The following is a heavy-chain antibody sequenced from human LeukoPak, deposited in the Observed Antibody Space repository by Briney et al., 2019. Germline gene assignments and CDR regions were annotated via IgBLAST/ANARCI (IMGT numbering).Heavy chain of an antibody. CDR1: GGSISSYY. V-gene: IGHV4-34*01. Sequence: SETLSLTCSVSGGSISSYYWSWIRQPPGKGLEWIGEINHSGSTNYNPSLKSRVTISVDTSKNQFSLKLSSVTAADTAVYYCARGSHYYGSGSYLDYWGQGTLVTVSS. D-gene: IGHD3-10*01. J-gene: IGHJ4*02. CDR3: ARGSHYYGSGSYLDY. CDR2: INHSGST.